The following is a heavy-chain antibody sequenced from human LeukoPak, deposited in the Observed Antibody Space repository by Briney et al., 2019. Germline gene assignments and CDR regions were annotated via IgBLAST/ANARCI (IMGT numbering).Heavy chain of an antibody. D-gene: IGHD3-16*01. V-gene: IGHV3-23*01. CDR1: RITFGHHA. CDR3: TKAVGGGRDAYDV. J-gene: IGHJ3*01. CDR2: IFDSGAPS. Sequence: GGSLRLSCVASRITFGHHAMNWVRQAPGKGLEWVSSIFDSGAPSYYSDSVKGRLTISRDNSRDTFYLQMENLRAEDSATYYCTKAVGGGRDAYDVWGQGTRVIVSS.